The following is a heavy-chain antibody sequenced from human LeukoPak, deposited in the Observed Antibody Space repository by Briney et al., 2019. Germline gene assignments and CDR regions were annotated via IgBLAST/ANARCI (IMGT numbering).Heavy chain of an antibody. J-gene: IGHJ4*02. D-gene: IGHD3-10*01. Sequence: GGFLRLSCAASGFTFSSYWMHWVRQAPGKGLVWVSRINSDGSSTSYADSVKGRFTISRDNAKDTLYLQMNSLRAEDTAVYYCARVNYYGSGSYGDFDYWGQGTLVTVSS. CDR3: ARVNYYGSGSYGDFDY. CDR2: INSDGSST. CDR1: GFTFSSYW. V-gene: IGHV3-74*01.